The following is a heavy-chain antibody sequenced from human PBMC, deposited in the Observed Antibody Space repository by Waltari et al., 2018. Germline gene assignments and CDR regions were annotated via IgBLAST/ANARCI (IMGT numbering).Heavy chain of an antibody. CDR2: IFFGGGDS. CDR3: AKDAFGNTYLDH. CDR1: GFSLGTCG. Sequence: QVQLVESGGGVVQPGMSLRLSFSASGFSLGTCGMHWVRQAPGKGLEWVALIFFGGGDSFYADSVRGRFTISRDNSKNTLYLDINSLRLDDTAIYYCAKDAFGNTYLDHWGQGTLVTVSS. D-gene: IGHD3-10*01. J-gene: IGHJ4*02. V-gene: IGHV3-30*19.